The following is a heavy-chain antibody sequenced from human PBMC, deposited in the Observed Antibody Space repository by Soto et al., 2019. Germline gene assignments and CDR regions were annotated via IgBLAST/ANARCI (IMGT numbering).Heavy chain of an antibody. Sequence: QVQLVQSGAEVKKPGASVKVSCKASGYTFTSYNIHWVRQAPGQGLEWVGMINPRGFFTTYAQKFRGRVTMTGDTSTSVVYMELTNLIAEDTDVYYCARAAGRFGELFGFDPWGQGTLVSVSS. CDR2: INPRGFFT. D-gene: IGHD3-10*01. CDR1: GYTFTSYN. V-gene: IGHV1-46*01. J-gene: IGHJ5*02. CDR3: ARAAGRFGELFGFDP.